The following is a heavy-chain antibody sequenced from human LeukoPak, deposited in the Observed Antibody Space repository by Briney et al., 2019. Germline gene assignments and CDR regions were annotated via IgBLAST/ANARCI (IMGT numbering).Heavy chain of an antibody. Sequence: GGSLRLSCAASGFTFSSYWMSWVCQAPGKRLEWVANIKQDGTDKYYVDSVKGRFTISRDNAKNSLYLQMNSLRAEDTAVYYCARDSYFCPMDVWGQGTTVTVSS. CDR1: GFTFSSYW. J-gene: IGHJ6*02. CDR3: ARDSYFCPMDV. D-gene: IGHD3-3*01. V-gene: IGHV3-7*04. CDR2: IKQDGTDK.